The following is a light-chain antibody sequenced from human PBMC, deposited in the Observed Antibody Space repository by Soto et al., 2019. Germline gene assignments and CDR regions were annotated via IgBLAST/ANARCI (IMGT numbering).Light chain of an antibody. Sequence: IQMTQSPSSLSASVGDRVTITCRASQSISSYLNWYQQKPGKAPKLLIYAASSLQSGVPSRFSGSGSGTDFTLTISSLQPEDFATDYCQESYSTLYTFGQGTKVDIK. V-gene: IGKV1-39*01. J-gene: IGKJ2*01. CDR1: QSISSY. CDR2: AAS. CDR3: QESYSTLYT.